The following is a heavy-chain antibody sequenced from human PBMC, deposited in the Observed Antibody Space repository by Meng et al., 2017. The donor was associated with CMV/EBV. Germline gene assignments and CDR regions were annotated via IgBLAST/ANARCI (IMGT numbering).Heavy chain of an antibody. Sequence: SETLSLTCAVYGGSFSGYYWSWIRQPPGKGLEWIGEINHSGSTNYNPSLKSRVTISVDTSKNQFSLKLSSVTAADTAVYYCARLKLGYYSSTSCYAPYYYYGMDVWGQGTTVTV. J-gene: IGHJ6*02. CDR1: GGSFSGYY. CDR2: INHSGST. D-gene: IGHD2-2*01. CDR3: ARLKLGYYSSTSCYAPYYYYGMDV. V-gene: IGHV4-34*01.